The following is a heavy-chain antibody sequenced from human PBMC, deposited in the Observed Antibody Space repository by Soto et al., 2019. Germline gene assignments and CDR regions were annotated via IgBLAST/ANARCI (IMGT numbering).Heavy chain of an antibody. Sequence: QLLQSGGGLVQPGGPLKLSVAPSGLTFGTTNMGGVRQAPGEGLGWVSTIDGSGGITYYADSVKARFTISRDNSRNTVYLQMNSLRGDDTALYYCVKNSGWFKTWGQGARVTVSS. D-gene: IGHD3-10*01. J-gene: IGHJ5*02. CDR1: GLTFGTTN. CDR2: IDGSGGIT. CDR3: VKNSGWFKT. V-gene: IGHV3-23*01.